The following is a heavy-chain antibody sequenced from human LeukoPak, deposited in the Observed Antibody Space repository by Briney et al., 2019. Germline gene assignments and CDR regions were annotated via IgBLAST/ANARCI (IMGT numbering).Heavy chain of an antibody. D-gene: IGHD6-6*01. CDR2: ISGSGGST. J-gene: IGHJ4*02. Sequence: PGGSLRLSCAASGFTFSSYAMSWVRQAPGKGLEWVPAISGSGGSTYYAGSVKGRFTISRDNSKNTLYLQMNSLRAEDTAVYYCAKGTYSSSPRDYWGQGTLVTVSS. CDR1: GFTFSSYA. V-gene: IGHV3-23*01. CDR3: AKGTYSSSPRDY.